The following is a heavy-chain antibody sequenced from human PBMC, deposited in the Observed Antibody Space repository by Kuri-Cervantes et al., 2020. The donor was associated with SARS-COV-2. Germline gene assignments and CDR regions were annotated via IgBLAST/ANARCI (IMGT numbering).Heavy chain of an antibody. D-gene: IGHD6-19*01. V-gene: IGHV3-21*01. J-gene: IGHJ4*02. CDR3: ARGGSSGWYYFDY. Sequence: GGSLRLSCAASGFTFSSYSMNWVRQAPGKGLEWVSSISSSSSYIYYADSVKGRFTISRDNAENSLYLQMNSLRAEDTAVYYCARGGSSGWYYFDYWGQGTLVTVSS. CDR1: GFTFSSYS. CDR2: ISSSSSYI.